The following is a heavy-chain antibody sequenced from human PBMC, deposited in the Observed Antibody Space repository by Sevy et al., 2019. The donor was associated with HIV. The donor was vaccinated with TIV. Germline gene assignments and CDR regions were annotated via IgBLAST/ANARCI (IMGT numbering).Heavy chain of an antibody. CDR3: AKAESRITMIVVAHAFDI. CDR1: GFTFSSYD. Sequence: GGSLRLSCTASGFTFSSYDMNWVRQAPGKGLEWVSKISSSGSSIYYADSVKGRFTISRDNAKNSLYLQMNSLRAEDTALYYCAKAESRITMIVVAHAFDIWGQGTMVTVSS. J-gene: IGHJ3*02. V-gene: IGHV3-48*03. D-gene: IGHD3-22*01. CDR2: ISSSGSSI.